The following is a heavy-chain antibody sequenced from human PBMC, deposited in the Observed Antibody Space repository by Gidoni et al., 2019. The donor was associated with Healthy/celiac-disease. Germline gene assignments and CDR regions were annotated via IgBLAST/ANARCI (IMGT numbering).Heavy chain of an antibody. Sequence: EVQLVESGGGLIQPGGSLRLSCAASGFTVRSNYMSWVRQAPGKGLEWVSVIYSCGSTYYADSVKGRFTISRDNSKNTLYLQMNSLRAEDTAVYYCARARGRGSGGSCYSGAVYYFDYWGQGTLVTVSS. J-gene: IGHJ4*02. D-gene: IGHD2-15*01. CDR3: ARARGRGSGGSCYSGAVYYFDY. CDR2: IYSCGST. V-gene: IGHV3-66*03. CDR1: GFTVRSNY.